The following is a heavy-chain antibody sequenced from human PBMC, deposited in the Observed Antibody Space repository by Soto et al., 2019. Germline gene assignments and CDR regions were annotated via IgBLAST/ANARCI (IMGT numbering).Heavy chain of an antibody. D-gene: IGHD4-4*01. J-gene: IGHJ5*02. CDR3: ARDQGRYSNYEGAWSDP. CDR1: GGSISSGGYY. Sequence: PSETLSLTCTVSGGSISSGGYYWSWIRQHPGKGLEWIGYIYYSGSTYYNPSLKSRVTISVDTSKNQFSLKLSSVTAADTAVYYCARDQGRYSNYEGAWSDPWGQGTLVTVSS. V-gene: IGHV4-31*03. CDR2: IYYSGST.